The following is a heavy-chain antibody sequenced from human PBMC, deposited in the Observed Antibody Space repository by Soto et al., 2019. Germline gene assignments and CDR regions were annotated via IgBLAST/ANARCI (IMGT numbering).Heavy chain of an antibody. CDR2: ISSSSSTL. Sequence: GGSLRLSCAASGFTFSSYSMNWVRQAPGKGLEWVSYISSSSSTLYYADSVRGRFTISRDNAKNSLFLQMNSLRDEDTAVYYCASLPQGALISYYYYGMDVWGQGTTVTVSS. CDR3: ASLPQGALISYYYYGMDV. V-gene: IGHV3-48*02. CDR1: GFTFSSYS. D-gene: IGHD3-16*01. J-gene: IGHJ6*02.